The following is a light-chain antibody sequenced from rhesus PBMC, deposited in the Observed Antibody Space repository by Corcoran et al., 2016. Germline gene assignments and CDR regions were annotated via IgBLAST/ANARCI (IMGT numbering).Light chain of an antibody. CDR1: QGVMNW. CDR2: RAS. Sequence: DIQMTQSPSSLSASVGDTVTISCRARQGVMNWLAWYQQKQGKALKLLIYRASQLQSGVPSRFSGVGAGTYFTINISSLQSEDFATYFCQQYIRGPLTFGGGTKV. V-gene: IGKV1-22*01. J-gene: IGKJ4*01. CDR3: QQYIRGPLT.